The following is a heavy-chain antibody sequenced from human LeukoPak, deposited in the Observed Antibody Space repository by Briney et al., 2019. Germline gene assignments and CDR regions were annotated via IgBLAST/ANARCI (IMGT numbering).Heavy chain of an antibody. CDR1: GFTFSSYD. J-gene: IGHJ4*02. CDR3: ARASWGYPFDY. Sequence: GGSLRLSCAASGFTFSSYDMHWVRQATGKGLEWVSAIGTAGDTYYPGSVKGRFTISRENAKNSLYLQMNSLRAEDTAVYYCARASWGYPFDYWGQGTLVTVSS. V-gene: IGHV3-13*01. D-gene: IGHD5-18*01. CDR2: IGTAGDT.